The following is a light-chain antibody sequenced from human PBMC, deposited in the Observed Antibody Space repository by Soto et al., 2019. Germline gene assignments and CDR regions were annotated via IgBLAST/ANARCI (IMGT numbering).Light chain of an antibody. J-gene: IGKJ1*01. Sequence: DVVMTQSPLSLSVTLGQPASISCRSSQGLVYSDGNTFLNWFHQRPGQSPRRLIYQVSNRDSGVPDRFSGSGSGTDYTLTISGVGAEDVGIYYCVQGTHWPWTFGQGTKVEIK. CDR3: VQGTHWPWT. V-gene: IGKV2-30*01. CDR2: QVS. CDR1: QGLVYSDGNTF.